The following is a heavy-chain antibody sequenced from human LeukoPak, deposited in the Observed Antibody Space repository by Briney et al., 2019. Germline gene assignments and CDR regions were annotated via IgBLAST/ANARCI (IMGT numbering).Heavy chain of an antibody. CDR1: GGSFSGYN. CDR3: ASLIVVVPAAKIYGMDV. V-gene: IGHV4-34*01. J-gene: IGHJ6*02. Sequence: SETLSLTCAVYGGSFSGYNWSWIRQPPGKGLEWIGEINHSGSTNYNPSLKSRVTISVDTSKNQFSLKLSSVTAADTAVYYCASLIVVVPAAKIYGMDVWGQGTTVTVSS. CDR2: INHSGST. D-gene: IGHD2-2*01.